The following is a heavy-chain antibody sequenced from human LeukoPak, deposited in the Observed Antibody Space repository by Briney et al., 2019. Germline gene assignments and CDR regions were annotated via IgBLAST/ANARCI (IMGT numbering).Heavy chain of an antibody. CDR2: IYPGDSDT. D-gene: IGHD2-21*01. Sequence: RASVKVSCKASGGTFSSYAISWVRQMPGKGLEWMGIIYPGDSDTRYSPSFQGQVTISADKSISTAYLQWSSLKASDTAMYYCARHKEIAFDYWGQGTLVTVSS. CDR3: ARHKEIAFDY. CDR1: GGTFSSYA. V-gene: IGHV5-51*01. J-gene: IGHJ4*02.